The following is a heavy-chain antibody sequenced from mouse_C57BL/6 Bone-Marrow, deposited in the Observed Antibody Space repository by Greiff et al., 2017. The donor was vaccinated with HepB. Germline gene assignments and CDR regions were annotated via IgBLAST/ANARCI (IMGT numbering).Heavy chain of an antibody. J-gene: IGHJ3*01. D-gene: IGHD3-1*01. V-gene: IGHV1-81*01. CDR2: IYPRSGNT. CDR1: GYTFTSYG. CDR3: AREDGLPRFAY. Sequence: QVQLKESGAELARPGASVKLSCKASGYTFTSYGISWVKQRTGQGLEWIGEIYPRSGNTYYNEKFKGKATLTADKSSSTAYMELRSLTSEDSAVYFCAREDGLPRFAYWGQGTLVTVSA.